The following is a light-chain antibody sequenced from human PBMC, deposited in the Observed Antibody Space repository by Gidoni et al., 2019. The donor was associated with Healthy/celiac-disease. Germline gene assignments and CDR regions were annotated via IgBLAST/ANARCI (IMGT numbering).Light chain of an antibody. V-gene: IGLV3-19*01. CDR2: GKN. Sequence: QKPGQASVLVIYGKNTRPSGLPDRCSRSSSGTTASLTITGAQAEDEADYYCNARDRSGNPRFGGGTKLTVL. CDR3: NARDRSGNPR. J-gene: IGLJ3*02.